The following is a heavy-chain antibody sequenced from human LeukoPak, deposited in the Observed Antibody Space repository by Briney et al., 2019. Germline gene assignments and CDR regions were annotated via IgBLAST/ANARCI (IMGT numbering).Heavy chain of an antibody. D-gene: IGHD4-23*01. CDR3: ARVMYGGNSVSWYFDL. CDR1: GYTFTSYY. CDR2: INPSGGST. Sequence: GASVKVSCKASGYTFTSYYMHWVRQAPGQGLEWMGIINPSGGSTSYAQKFQGRVTMTRDMSTSTVYMELSSLRSEDTAVYYCARVMYGGNSVSWYFDLWGRGTLVTVSS. V-gene: IGHV1-46*01. J-gene: IGHJ2*01.